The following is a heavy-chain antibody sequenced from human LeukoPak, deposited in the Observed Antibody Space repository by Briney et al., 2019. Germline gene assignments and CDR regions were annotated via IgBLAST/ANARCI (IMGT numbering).Heavy chain of an antibody. D-gene: IGHD4/OR15-4a*01. Sequence: PGGSLRLSCAASGFTFSSFGMHWVRQAPGKGLEWVALIWYDGSNKYYADSVKGRFTISRDNSKNTLYLQMHSLRAEDTAVYYCATDYNDAFDIWGQGTMVTVSS. CDR2: IWYDGSNK. CDR3: ATDYNDAFDI. J-gene: IGHJ3*02. V-gene: IGHV3-33*01. CDR1: GFTFSSFG.